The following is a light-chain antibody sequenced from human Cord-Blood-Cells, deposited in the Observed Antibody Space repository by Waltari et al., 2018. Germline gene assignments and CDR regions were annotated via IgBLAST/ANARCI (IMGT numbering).Light chain of an antibody. Sequence: QSALTQPASVSGSPVQSITISCTGTSSDVGGYNYVSCYQQHPGKAPKLTIYEVSKRPSGVSNRFSGSKSGNTASLTISGLQAEDEADYYCSSYTSSSTLVFGGGTKLTVL. V-gene: IGLV2-14*01. CDR2: EVS. J-gene: IGLJ3*02. CDR1: SSDVGGYNY. CDR3: SSYTSSSTLV.